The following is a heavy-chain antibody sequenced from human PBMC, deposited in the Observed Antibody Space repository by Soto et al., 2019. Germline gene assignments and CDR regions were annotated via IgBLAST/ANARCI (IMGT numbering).Heavy chain of an antibody. CDR3: ARLLYYDILTGYYRSSFDYGMDV. Sequence: GESLKISCKGSGYSFTSYWISWVRQMPGKGLEWMGRIDPSDSYTNYSPSFQGHVTISADKSISTAYLQWSSLKASDTAMYYCARLLYYDILTGYYRSSFDYGMDVWRQGTTVTVSS. CDR1: GYSFTSYW. V-gene: IGHV5-10-1*01. D-gene: IGHD3-9*01. J-gene: IGHJ6*02. CDR2: IDPSDSYT.